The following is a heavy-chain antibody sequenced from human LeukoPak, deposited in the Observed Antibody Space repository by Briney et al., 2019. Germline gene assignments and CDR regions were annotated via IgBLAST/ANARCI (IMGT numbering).Heavy chain of an antibody. CDR3: ARHADYYDSSGYFFDY. J-gene: IGHJ4*02. CDR2: IYYGGTT. Sequence: SETLSLTCTISANSISSYYWSWIRQSPGKGLEWIGNIYYGGTTNPTPSLKTRVTISLDTSKKQLSLKLTSVTAADTAIYYCARHADYYDSSGYFFDYWGQGTLVTVSS. CDR1: ANSISSYY. D-gene: IGHD3-22*01. V-gene: IGHV4-59*08.